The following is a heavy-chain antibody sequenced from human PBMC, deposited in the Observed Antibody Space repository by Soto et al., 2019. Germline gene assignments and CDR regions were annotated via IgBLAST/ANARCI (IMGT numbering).Heavy chain of an antibody. V-gene: IGHV4-30-2*05. Sequence: PSETLSLTCAVSGGSISSGGYSWSWIRQPPGKGLEWIGYIFDSGTTYTNPSLKSQVAISLDTSKNHFSLTLSSVTAADTAVYYCARGPSGDKVHYWGQGALVTVSS. CDR2: IFDSGTT. D-gene: IGHD7-27*01. CDR3: ARGPSGDKVHY. J-gene: IGHJ4*02. CDR1: GGSISSGGYS.